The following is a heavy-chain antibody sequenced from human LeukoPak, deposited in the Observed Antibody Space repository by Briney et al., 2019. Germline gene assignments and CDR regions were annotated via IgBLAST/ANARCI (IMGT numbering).Heavy chain of an antibody. Sequence: SETLSLTCAVSGGSISSSNWWSWARQPPGKGLEWIGEIYHSGSTNYTPSLKSRVTISVDNSKNQFSLKLSSVTAADTAVYYCARGSAYGGNHMVYWGQGTLVTVSS. D-gene: IGHD4-23*01. CDR1: GGSISSSNW. V-gene: IGHV4-4*02. CDR3: ARGSAYGGNHMVY. CDR2: IYHSGST. J-gene: IGHJ4*02.